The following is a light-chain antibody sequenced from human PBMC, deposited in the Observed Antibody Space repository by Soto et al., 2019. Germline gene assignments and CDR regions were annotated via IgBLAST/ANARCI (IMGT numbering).Light chain of an antibody. J-gene: IGKJ1*01. V-gene: IGKV3-20*01. CDR3: QQYGSSPWT. CDR1: QSLSSSY. Sequence: EIVLTQSPGTLSSSPGEGATLSCRASQSLSSSYLAWYQHKPGQAPRLLIYGASRRATGIPERFRGTGSGTVFTLSISRLEPEDFAVYFCQQYGSSPWTFGHGTKVEIK. CDR2: GAS.